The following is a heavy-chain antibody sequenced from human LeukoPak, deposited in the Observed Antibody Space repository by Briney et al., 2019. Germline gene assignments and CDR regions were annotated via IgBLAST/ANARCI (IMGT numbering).Heavy chain of an antibody. J-gene: IGHJ5*02. Sequence: SETLSLTCTVSGGSISSGGYYWSWIRQHPGKGLEWIGYIYYSGSTYYNPSLKSRVTISVDTSKNQFSLKLSSVTAADTAVYYCAREGCSSTSSYGWFDPWGQGTLVTVSS. V-gene: IGHV4-31*03. CDR1: GGSISSGGYY. CDR3: AREGCSSTSSYGWFDP. CDR2: IYYSGST. D-gene: IGHD2-2*01.